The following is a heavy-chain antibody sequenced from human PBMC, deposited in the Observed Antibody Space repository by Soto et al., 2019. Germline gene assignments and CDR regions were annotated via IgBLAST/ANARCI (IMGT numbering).Heavy chain of an antibody. V-gene: IGHV4-39*01. D-gene: IGHD3-10*01. J-gene: IGHJ6*03. CDR2: IYYSGST. CDR3: ARQRGRITMVRGVILPYYMDV. Sequence: PSEILSLTCTVSGGSISSSSYYWGWIRQPPGKGLKWIGSIYYSGSTYYNTSIKSKVKISVDKSKKQVSMKLRSETAADTAVYYCARQRGRITMVRGVILPYYMDVWGKGTTVS. CDR1: GGSISSSSYY.